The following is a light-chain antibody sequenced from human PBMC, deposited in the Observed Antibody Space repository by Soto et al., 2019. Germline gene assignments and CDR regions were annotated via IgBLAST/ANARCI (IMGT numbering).Light chain of an antibody. CDR1: QSVSSN. V-gene: IGKV3-15*01. CDR3: QQYNKWPLT. Sequence: EIEMTQSPAPLSVSPVERATLPCRASQSVSSNLAWYQQKPGQAPRLLIYGASTRATGIPARFSGSGSGTEVTITISSLQSEDFEVYYCQQYNKWPLTFGGGTKGEIK. J-gene: IGKJ4*01. CDR2: GAS.